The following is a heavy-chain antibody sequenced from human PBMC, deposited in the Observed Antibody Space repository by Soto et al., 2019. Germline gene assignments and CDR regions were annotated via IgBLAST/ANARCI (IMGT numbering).Heavy chain of an antibody. CDR3: ASGIQLWLRRVNNGYSG. Sequence: QVQLVQSGAEVKKPESSVKVSCTAPGGTFSTYAIGWVRQAPGQGLEWMGGIIPMFGTANYAQRFQDRVTITADESTNTVYMELSRLRSEDTAVYFCASGIQLWLRRVNNGYSGWGQGTLVTVPS. CDR1: GGTFSTYA. D-gene: IGHD5-18*01. V-gene: IGHV1-69*12. J-gene: IGHJ4*02. CDR2: IIPMFGTA.